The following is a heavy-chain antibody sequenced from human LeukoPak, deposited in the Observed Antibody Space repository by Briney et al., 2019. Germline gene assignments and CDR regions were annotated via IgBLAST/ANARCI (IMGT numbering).Heavy chain of an antibody. Sequence: GASVKDSCMVSGYTHTELSIHWVRQAPGKGLEWMGGFDPEDGETIYAQKFQGRVTMTEDTSTDTAYMELSSLRSEDTAVYYCATGTPSTYDFWSVADWCGEQGLLAVCSGSASAPTTSYF. CDR3: ATGTPSTYDFWSVADWCGEQGLLAVCSGSASAPTTSYF. CDR1: GYTHTELS. D-gene: IGHD3-3*01. CDR2: FDPEDGET. J-gene: IGHJ1*01. V-gene: IGHV1-24*01.